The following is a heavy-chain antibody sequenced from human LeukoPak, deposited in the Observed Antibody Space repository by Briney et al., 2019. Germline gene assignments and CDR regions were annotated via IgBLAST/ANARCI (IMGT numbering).Heavy chain of an antibody. D-gene: IGHD5-24*01. CDR2: IYPSDSDT. Sequence: GESLKSSCKGSGYSFTSYWIGWVRQMPGKGLEWMGIIYPSDSDTRYSPSFQGQVTISADKSISTGYLQWSSLKASDTAMYYCARRADDYNFADYWGQGTLVTVSS. V-gene: IGHV5-51*01. CDR3: ARRADDYNFADY. J-gene: IGHJ4*02. CDR1: GYSFTSYW.